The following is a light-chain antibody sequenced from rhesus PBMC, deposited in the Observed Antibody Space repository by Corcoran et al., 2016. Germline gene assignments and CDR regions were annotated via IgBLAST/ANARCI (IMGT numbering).Light chain of an antibody. CDR1: QGISSS. J-gene: IGKJ4*01. V-gene: IGKV1-25*01. CDR2: AAS. Sequence: DIQMTQSPSSLSASVGDRVTITCRASQGISSSLAWYQQKPGKAPNLLIYAASTLQSGVPSRFSGSGSGTDFTLTISSLQPEDFATYYCQQHNSYPLTFGGGTKVELK. CDR3: QQHNSYPLT.